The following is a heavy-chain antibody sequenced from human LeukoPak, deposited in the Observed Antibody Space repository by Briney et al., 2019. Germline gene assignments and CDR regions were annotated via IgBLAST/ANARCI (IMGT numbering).Heavy chain of an antibody. V-gene: IGHV1-2*06. Sequence: GASVTVSCKASGYTFTGYYMHWVRQAPGQGLEWMGRINPNSGGTNYAQKFQGRVTMTRDTSINTAYMDLSRLRSDDTAVYYCARGPSNWFDPWGQGTLVTVSS. CDR2: INPNSGGT. CDR1: GYTFTGYY. J-gene: IGHJ5*02. CDR3: ARGPSNWFDP.